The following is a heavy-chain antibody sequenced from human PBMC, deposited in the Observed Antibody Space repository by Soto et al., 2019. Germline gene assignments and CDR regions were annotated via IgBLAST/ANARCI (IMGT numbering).Heavy chain of an antibody. CDR3: ARRKERSGPYYLDL. V-gene: IGHV1-3*01. CDR2: INASNGNT. Sequence: ASVKVSCKASEYTFTSYAMHWVRQAPGQSLEWMGWINASNGNTKYSQKFQGRVTITRDTSISTAYMELSSLRSDDTAVYFCARRKERSGPYYLDLWGQGTQVTVSS. J-gene: IGHJ4*02. CDR1: EYTFTSYA. D-gene: IGHD6-25*01.